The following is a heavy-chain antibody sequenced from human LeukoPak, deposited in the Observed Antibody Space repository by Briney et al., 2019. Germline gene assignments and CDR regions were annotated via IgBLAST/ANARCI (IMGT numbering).Heavy chain of an antibody. Sequence: ASVKVSCKASGGTFSDYALNWVRQAPGQGLEWMGVFIPILGTANSTQKFQGRVTITADISTNTVYMELSSLRSEDTAVYYCARGREVAGTVGFWGQGTLVTVSS. CDR2: FIPILGTA. CDR3: ARGREVAGTVGF. CDR1: GGTFSDYA. J-gene: IGHJ4*02. V-gene: IGHV1-69*10. D-gene: IGHD6-19*01.